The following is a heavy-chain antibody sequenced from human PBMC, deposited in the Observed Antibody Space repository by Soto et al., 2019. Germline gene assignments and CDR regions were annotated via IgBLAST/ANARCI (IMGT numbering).Heavy chain of an antibody. J-gene: IGHJ4*02. CDR2: ISGSGGST. V-gene: IGHV3-23*04. D-gene: IGHD3-22*01. CDR3: AKDGSYYDSPTESDY. CDR1: GFTFSSYV. Sequence: EVQLVESGGGLIQPGGSLRLSCAASGFTFSSYVMTWVRQAPGQGLEWVSSISGSGGSTYLADSVKGRFTISRDNSKNTVYLQMNSLRAEDTAVYYCAKDGSYYDSPTESDYWGQGTLVTVAS.